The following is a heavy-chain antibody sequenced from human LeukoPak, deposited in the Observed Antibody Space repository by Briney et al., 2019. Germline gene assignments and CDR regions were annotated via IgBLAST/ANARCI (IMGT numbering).Heavy chain of an antibody. D-gene: IGHD2-21*02. CDR3: AFNSYCGVYCYSGWWYFDL. V-gene: IGHV3-48*02. J-gene: IGHJ2*01. Sequence: GGSLRLSCAASGFTLSSYSRNCVRQAPGKGLEWVSYISSSSSTIYYADSVKGRFTISRDNAKKSLYLQMNSLRDEDTDVYTCAFNSYCGVYCYSGWWYFDLWGRGTLVTVSS. CDR2: ISSSSSTI. CDR1: GFTLSSYS.